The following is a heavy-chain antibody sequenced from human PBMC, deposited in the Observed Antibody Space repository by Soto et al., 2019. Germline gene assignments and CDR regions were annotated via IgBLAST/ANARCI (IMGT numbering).Heavy chain of an antibody. V-gene: IGHV3-73*01. CDR2: IRAKANTYAT. Sequence: GGSLRLSCAASGFTFSDSTIHWVRQASGKGLEWVGRIRAKANTYATSYAASVKGRFTISRDNAKNSLYLQMNSLRDDDTAVYYCVRDPDGILDFDYWGQGTPVTVSS. CDR3: VRDPDGILDFDY. J-gene: IGHJ4*02. CDR1: GFTFSDST. D-gene: IGHD1-26*01.